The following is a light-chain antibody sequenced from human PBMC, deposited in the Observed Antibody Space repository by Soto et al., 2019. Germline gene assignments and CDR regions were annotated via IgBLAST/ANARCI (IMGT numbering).Light chain of an antibody. CDR1: SSDVGGYNF. CDR3: RSYTNSSTRNL. J-gene: IGLJ1*01. CDR2: DVS. V-gene: IGLV2-14*03. Sequence: QSALTQPASVSGSPGQSITISCTGTSSDVGGYNFVSCYQQHPVKAPKLMIYDVSNRPSGVSNRFSGSKSGNTASLTISGLQAEDEADYYCRSYTNSSTRNLFGTGTKLTVL.